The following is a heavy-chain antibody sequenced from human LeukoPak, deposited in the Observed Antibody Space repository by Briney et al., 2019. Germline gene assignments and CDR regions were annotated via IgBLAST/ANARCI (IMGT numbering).Heavy chain of an antibody. CDR1: EFTFISYV. J-gene: IGHJ4*02. D-gene: IGHD5-18*01. Sequence: GGSLRLSCAASEFTFISYVMAWVRQAPGRGLEWVSAITSYSDDTYYADSVKDRFIISRDNSENTLYLQMNSLRAEDTAVYYCAKGSGYSRPYYFGHWGQGTLVTVSS. V-gene: IGHV3-23*01. CDR3: AKGSGYSRPYYFGH. CDR2: ITSYSDDT.